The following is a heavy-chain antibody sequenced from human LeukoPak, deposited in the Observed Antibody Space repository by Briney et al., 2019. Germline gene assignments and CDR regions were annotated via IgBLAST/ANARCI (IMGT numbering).Heavy chain of an antibody. Sequence: GASVKVSCTASGGTFSRSAINWVRQAPGQGPEWMGRIIPIIAVANYAQKFQARVTITADKSTSTAYMELRSLRSEDTAVYYCARGITVPTGNAFDIWGQGTMVSVSS. J-gene: IGHJ3*02. V-gene: IGHV1-69*04. CDR2: IIPIIAVA. CDR1: GGTFSRSA. CDR3: ARGITVPTGNAFDI. D-gene: IGHD3-16*01.